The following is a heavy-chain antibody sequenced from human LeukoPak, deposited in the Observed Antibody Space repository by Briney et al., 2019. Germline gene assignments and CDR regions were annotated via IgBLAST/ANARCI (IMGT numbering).Heavy chain of an antibody. J-gene: IGHJ4*02. CDR2: ISGSGGST. D-gene: IGHD3-22*01. CDR1: GFTFRSYA. CDR3: ARRQRITMLVVVITSDY. Sequence: GGSLRLSCAASGFTFRSYALSCVSQAPGKGLEWVSAISGSGGSTYYADSVRGRFTISRDNSKNTLYLQMNSLRAEDTAVYYCARRQRITMLVVVITSDYWGQGTLVTVSS. V-gene: IGHV3-23*01.